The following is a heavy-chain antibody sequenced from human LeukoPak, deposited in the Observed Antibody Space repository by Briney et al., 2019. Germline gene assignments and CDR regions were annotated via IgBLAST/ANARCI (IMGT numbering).Heavy chain of an antibody. V-gene: IGHV1-18*01. J-gene: IGHJ4*02. CDR1: GYTFTSYG. Sequence: ASVKVSCKASGYTFTSYGISWVRQAPGQGHEWMGWISAYNGNTNYAQKLQGRVTMTTDTSTSTAYMELRSLRSDDTAVYYCARGYYYDSSGYLDYWGQGTLVTVSS. CDR3: ARGYYYDSSGYLDY. D-gene: IGHD3-22*01. CDR2: ISAYNGNT.